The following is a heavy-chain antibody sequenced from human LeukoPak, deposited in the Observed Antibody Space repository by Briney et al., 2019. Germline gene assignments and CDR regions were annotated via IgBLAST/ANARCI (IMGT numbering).Heavy chain of an antibody. CDR2: IHHSAGT. J-gene: IGHJ4*02. Sequence: ASETLSLTCTLSGDSVTSDNWWSWVRQPPGKGLEWIGEIHHSAGTNYNPSLRSRVTMSIDKSKDQFSLNLNSVTAADTALYFCAKDLGSNPGYWGQGTLVIVSS. CDR3: AKDLGSNPGY. CDR1: GDSVTSDNW. V-gene: IGHV4-4*02. D-gene: IGHD2-2*01.